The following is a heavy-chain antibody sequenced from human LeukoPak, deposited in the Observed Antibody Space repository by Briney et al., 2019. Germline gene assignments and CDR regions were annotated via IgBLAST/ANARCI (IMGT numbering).Heavy chain of an antibody. V-gene: IGHV4-59*01. CDR3: ARFPGGAEYRHYYYMDV. CDR1: GGSISNYF. J-gene: IGHJ6*03. D-gene: IGHD1-14*01. CDR2: IYYSETT. Sequence: SETLSLTCSISGGSISNYFWSWIRQPPGKGLECIGFIYYSETTNYNPSFKSRVTISVDTSKNQFSLKLNSVTAADTAVYYCARFPGGAEYRHYYYMDVWGKGTTVTVSS.